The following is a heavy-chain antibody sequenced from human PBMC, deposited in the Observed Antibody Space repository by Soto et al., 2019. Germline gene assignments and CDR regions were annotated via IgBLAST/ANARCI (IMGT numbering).Heavy chain of an antibody. CDR1: GGSISSGGYY. J-gene: IGHJ4*02. CDR2: IYYSGST. Sequence: ASETLSLTCTVSGGSISSGGYYWNWIRQPPGKGLEWIGYIYYSGSTYYNPSLKSRVTISVDTSKNQFSLKLSSVTAADTAVYYCARLDYDYWGQGTLVTVSS. V-gene: IGHV4-30-4*01. CDR3: ARLDYDY.